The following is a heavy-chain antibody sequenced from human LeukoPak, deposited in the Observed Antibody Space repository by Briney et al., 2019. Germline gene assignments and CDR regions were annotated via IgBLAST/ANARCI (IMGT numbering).Heavy chain of an antibody. V-gene: IGHV4-59*01. CDR2: IYYSGST. CDR3: ARGSAGATPNWFDP. D-gene: IGHD1-26*01. J-gene: IGHJ5*02. Sequence: PSETLSLTCTVSGGSISSYYWSWIRQPPGKGLEWIGYIYYSGSTNYNPSLKSRVTISVDTSKNQFSLKLSSVTAADTAVYYCARGSAGATPNWFDPWGQGTLVTVSS. CDR1: GGSISSYY.